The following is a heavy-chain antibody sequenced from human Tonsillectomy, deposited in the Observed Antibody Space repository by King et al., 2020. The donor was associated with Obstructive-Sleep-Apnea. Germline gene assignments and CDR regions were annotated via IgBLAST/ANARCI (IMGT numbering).Heavy chain of an antibody. J-gene: IGHJ4*02. D-gene: IGHD6-19*01. CDR1: WFSLTTSGVG. Sequence: TLKESGPTLVKPTQTLTLTCSFSWFSLTTSGVGVCWIRQPPGKALEWLALIYWYGDNRYSPSLKSRLTITKDTSKNQVFLTMTNMDPVDTATYYCAHRPPIAVAGGFDYWGQGTLVTVSS. CDR2: IYWYGDN. CDR3: AHRPPIAVAGGFDY. V-gene: IGHV2-5*01.